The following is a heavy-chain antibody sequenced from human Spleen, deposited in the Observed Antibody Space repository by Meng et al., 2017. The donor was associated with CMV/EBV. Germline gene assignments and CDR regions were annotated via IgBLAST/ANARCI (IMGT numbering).Heavy chain of an antibody. CDR2: IVSSCSSK. Sequence: GGSLRLSCAASGFTFSDYYMYWIRQTPGKGLEWVSHIVSSCSSKDYADSVRGRFTISRDNAKNSLYLQMNSLRAEDTAVYYCARRRDTSYEFWNGSNDAFDIWGQGTVVTVSS. V-gene: IGHV3-11*01. CDR1: GFTFSDYY. D-gene: IGHD3-3*01. CDR3: ARRRDTSYEFWNGSNDAFDI. J-gene: IGHJ3*02.